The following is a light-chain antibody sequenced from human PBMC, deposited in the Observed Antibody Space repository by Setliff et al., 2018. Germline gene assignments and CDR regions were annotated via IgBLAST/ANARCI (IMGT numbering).Light chain of an antibody. V-gene: IGLV1-44*01. Sequence: QSVLTQPPSASGTPGQRVTISCSGSSSNIGSHSVSWYQQLPGTAPKLLIYKNSQRSSGVPDRFSGSKSGTSASLAITGLQAEDEADYYCQSYDSSLSGSVFGTGTKVTVL. CDR1: SSNIGSHS. J-gene: IGLJ1*01. CDR2: KNS. CDR3: QSYDSSLSGSV.